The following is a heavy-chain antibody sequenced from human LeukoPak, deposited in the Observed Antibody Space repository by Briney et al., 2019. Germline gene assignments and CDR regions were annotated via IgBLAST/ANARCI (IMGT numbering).Heavy chain of an antibody. D-gene: IGHD3/OR15-3a*01. CDR2: ISSSGSTI. CDR1: GFTVRSNY. CDR3: ARAAFIWTAYYTH. J-gene: IGHJ4*02. Sequence: PGGSLRLSCAASGFTVRSNYMNWVRQAPGKGLEWVSYISSSGSTIYYADSVKGRFTISRDNAKNSLYLQMNSLRAEDTAVYYCARAAFIWTAYYTHWGQGTLVTVSS. V-gene: IGHV3-48*03.